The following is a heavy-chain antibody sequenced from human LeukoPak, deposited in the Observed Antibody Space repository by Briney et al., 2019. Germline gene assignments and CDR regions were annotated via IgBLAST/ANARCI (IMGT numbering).Heavy chain of an antibody. V-gene: IGHV1-2*02. CDR1: GFTFTAYY. CDR2: INPNSGGT. CDR3: ARGPHWDPHFDD. Sequence: ASVKLSCKASGFTFTAYYMHWVRQAPGQGLEWMGWINPNSGGTNYAQKFQGRVTMTRDTSISTAYMELSRLRSDDTAVYYCARGPHWDPHFDDWGQGTLVTVSS. J-gene: IGHJ4*02. D-gene: IGHD7-27*01.